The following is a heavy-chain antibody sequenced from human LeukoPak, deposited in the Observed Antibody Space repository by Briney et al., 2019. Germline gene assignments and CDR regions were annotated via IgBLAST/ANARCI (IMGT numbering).Heavy chain of an antibody. J-gene: IGHJ4*02. Sequence: GGSLRLSCAASEFTFSNYAMSWVRQAPGKGLEWVSTISNSGAGTYYADSVKGRFTISRDNAKNSLYLQMNSLRDEDTAVYYCASSGSYRFDYWGQGTLVTVSS. CDR2: ISNSGAGT. V-gene: IGHV3-23*01. D-gene: IGHD1-26*01. CDR1: EFTFSNYA. CDR3: ASSGSYRFDY.